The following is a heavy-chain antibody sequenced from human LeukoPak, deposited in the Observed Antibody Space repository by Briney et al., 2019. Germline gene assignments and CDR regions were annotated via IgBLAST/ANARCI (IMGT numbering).Heavy chain of an antibody. CDR1: GDSVSSNSAA. CDR3: ARDENYSSGWSHYGMDV. CDR2: TYYRSKWYN. Sequence: SQTLSLTCAISGDSVSSNSAAWNWIRQSPSRGLEWLGRTYYRSKWYNDYAVSVKSRITINPDTSKNQFSLQLNSVTPEDTAVYYCARDENYSSGWSHYGMDVWGQGTTVTVSS. V-gene: IGHV6-1*01. J-gene: IGHJ6*02. D-gene: IGHD6-19*01.